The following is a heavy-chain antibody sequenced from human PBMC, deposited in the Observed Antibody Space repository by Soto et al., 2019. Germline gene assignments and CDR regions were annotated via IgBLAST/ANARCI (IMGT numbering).Heavy chain of an antibody. CDR1: GGTFSSYS. V-gene: IGHV1-69*06. J-gene: IGHJ4*02. CDR2: IIPIFGTA. D-gene: IGHD3-16*01. Sequence: ASVKVSCKASGGTFSSYSISWVRQAPGQGLEWMGGIIPIFGTANYAQKFQGRVTITADKSTSTAYMELSSLRSEDTAVYYCACWGEYTYEPRPIVDWGQGPLVTVSS. CDR3: ACWGEYTYEPRPIVD.